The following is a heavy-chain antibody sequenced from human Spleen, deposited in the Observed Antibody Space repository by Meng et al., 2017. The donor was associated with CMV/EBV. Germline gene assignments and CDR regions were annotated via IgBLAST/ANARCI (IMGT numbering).Heavy chain of an antibody. V-gene: IGHV3-20*04. D-gene: IGHD6-6*01. CDR2: INWNGGGT. CDR3: ARVGFSTSWYSGMDV. Sequence: ESLKISCVASGFKFDDYGMSWVRQAPGKGLEWVSGINWNGGGTGYADSVKGRFIISRDNANNSLYLQMHSLRAEDTALYYCARVGFSTSWYSGMDVWGQGTTVTVSS. J-gene: IGHJ6*02. CDR1: GFKFDDYG.